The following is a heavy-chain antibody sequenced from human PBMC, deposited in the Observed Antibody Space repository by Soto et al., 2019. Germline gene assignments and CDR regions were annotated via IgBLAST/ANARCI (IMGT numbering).Heavy chain of an antibody. CDR3: ARQGGEDIVVVPAAIYYYYMDV. CDR2: IYYSGST. Sequence: PSETLSLTCTVSGGPISSSSYYWGWIRQPPGKGLEWIGSIYYSGSTYYNPSLKSRVTISVDTSKNQFSLKLSSVTAADTAVYYCARQGGEDIVVVPAAIYYYYMDVWGKGTTVTVSS. J-gene: IGHJ6*03. D-gene: IGHD2-2*01. CDR1: GGPISSSSYY. V-gene: IGHV4-39*01.